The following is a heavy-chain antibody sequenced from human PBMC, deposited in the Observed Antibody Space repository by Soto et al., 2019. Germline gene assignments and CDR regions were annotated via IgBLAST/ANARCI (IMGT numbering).Heavy chain of an antibody. V-gene: IGHV3-11*01. D-gene: IGHD3-16*02. CDR2: ISDTGRTI. CDR1: GVDFRGSY. CDR3: AGFKEGKIVGLRWLDP. J-gene: IGHJ5*02. Sequence: PXGSLRLSCVGSGVDFRGSYMNWIRQAPGKGLEWISYISDTGRTIHYADSVKGRFVISRDNSRDSLYLQMNDLRADDTAIYYCAGFKEGKIVGLRWLDPWGQGTRVTVSS.